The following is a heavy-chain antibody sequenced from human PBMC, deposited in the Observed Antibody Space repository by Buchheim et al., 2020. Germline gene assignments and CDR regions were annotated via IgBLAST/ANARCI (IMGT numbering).Heavy chain of an antibody. CDR1: GFMFSTYW. D-gene: IGHD4-11*01. CDR3: VSASSTVRAYYYGMDV. Sequence: EVQLVESGGVLVQPGGSLRLSCAASGFMFSTYWMSWVRQAPGKGLEWVANIKQDGSEKNYVDSVEGRFTISRDNAQNSLDLQMNSLRVEDTGVYFGVSASSTVRAYYYGMDVWGQGTT. V-gene: IGHV3-7*01. J-gene: IGHJ6*02. CDR2: IKQDGSEK.